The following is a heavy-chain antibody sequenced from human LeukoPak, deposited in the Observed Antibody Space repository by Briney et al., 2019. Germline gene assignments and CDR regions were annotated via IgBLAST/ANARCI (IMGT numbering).Heavy chain of an antibody. CDR2: IIPIFGTA. J-gene: IGHJ4*02. Sequence: SVKVSCKASGGTFSSYAISWVRQAPGQGLEWMGGIIPIFGTANYAQKFQGRVTITTDESTSTAFMELSSLRSEDTAVYYCARASLRGSSWYSGDYWGQGTLVTVSS. V-gene: IGHV1-69*05. CDR3: ARASLRGSSWYSGDY. D-gene: IGHD6-13*01. CDR1: GGTFSSYA.